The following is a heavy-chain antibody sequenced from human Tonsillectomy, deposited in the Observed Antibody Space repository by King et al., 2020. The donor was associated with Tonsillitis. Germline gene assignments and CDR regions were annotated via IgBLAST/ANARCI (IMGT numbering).Heavy chain of an antibody. CDR2: IYYSGST. Sequence: VQLQESGPGLVKPSETLSLTCTVSGGSISSYYWSWIRQPPGKGLEWIGYIYYSGSTNYNPSLKSRVTISVDTSKNQFSLKLSSVTAADTAVYYCARVGYCSGGSCYPGLMYYFDYWDQGTLVTVSS. CDR3: ARVGYCSGGSCYPGLMYYFDY. D-gene: IGHD2-15*01. V-gene: IGHV4-59*01. CDR1: GGSISSYY. J-gene: IGHJ4*02.